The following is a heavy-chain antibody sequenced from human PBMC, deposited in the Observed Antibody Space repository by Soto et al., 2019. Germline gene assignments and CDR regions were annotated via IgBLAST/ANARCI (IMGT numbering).Heavy chain of an antibody. D-gene: IGHD3-10*02. V-gene: IGHV2-5*02. CDR2: IYWDDDK. CDR1: GLSLSTSGEA. CDR3: AHYVSTSPAGWFDP. J-gene: IGHJ5*02. Sequence: QITLKESGPTLVKPTQTLTLTCTFSGLSLSTSGEAVGWIRQPPGKALEWLALIYWDDDKRYNPTLKTRLTRTKDTSKNQVVLTLTNMDPVDTATYYCAHYVSTSPAGWFDPWGQGILVTVSS.